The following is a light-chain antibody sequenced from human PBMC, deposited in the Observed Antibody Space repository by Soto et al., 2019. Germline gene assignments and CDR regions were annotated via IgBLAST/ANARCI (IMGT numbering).Light chain of an antibody. V-gene: IGKV3-15*01. J-gene: IGKJ4*01. CDR2: GTS. CDR3: QPYDNWPVT. CDR1: RSGRSY. Sequence: SPSALCLSPGERCTLSCRTSRSGRSYLAWYHQKPGQTPRLLIYGTSSRATGVPTRFSGSRSGAEFTLTISSLQSEDFAVYYCQPYDNWPVTFGGGTKVDIK.